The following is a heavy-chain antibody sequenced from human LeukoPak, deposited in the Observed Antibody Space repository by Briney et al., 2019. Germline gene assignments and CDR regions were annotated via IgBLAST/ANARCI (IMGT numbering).Heavy chain of an antibody. J-gene: IGHJ4*02. CDR3: AKNRSQISGLED. CDR2: ISGGDGTT. Sequence: PGGSLRLSCAASGFTFSSYAMTWVRQAPGKGLEWLSGISGGDGTTDYADSVKGRFTISRDNSKKTLYLQMNSLRVEDTAVYYCAKNRSQISGLEDWGQGTLVTVSS. V-gene: IGHV3-23*01. CDR1: GFTFSSYA. D-gene: IGHD6-19*01.